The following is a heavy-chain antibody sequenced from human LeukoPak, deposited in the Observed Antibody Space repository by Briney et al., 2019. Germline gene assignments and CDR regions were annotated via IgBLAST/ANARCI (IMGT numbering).Heavy chain of an antibody. CDR2: IHTSGSI. V-gene: IGHV4-4*07. CDR1: GGSISSYY. D-gene: IGHD3-22*01. J-gene: IGHJ4*02. CDR3: ARDKYYYDSSGYYYFDY. Sequence: SENLSLTCTVSGGSISSYYWSWIRQPAGQGLEWIGRIHTSGSINYNPSLKSRVTMSVDTSKNQFSLKLSSVTAADTAVYYCARDKYYYDSSGYYYFDYWGQGTLVTVSS.